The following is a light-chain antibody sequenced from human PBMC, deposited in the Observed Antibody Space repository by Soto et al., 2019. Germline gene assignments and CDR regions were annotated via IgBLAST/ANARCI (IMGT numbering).Light chain of an antibody. CDR3: QQYASSPLLT. CDR1: QSVSSN. CDR2: GTS. V-gene: IGKV3D-15*01. Sequence: EIVMTQSPATLSVSLGERATLSCRASQSVSSNLAWYQQKPGQAPRLLIFGTSTRAPGLPDRFRGSGSGTAFTLSISRLEPEDFAVYYCQQYASSPLLTFGGGTKVDIK. J-gene: IGKJ4*01.